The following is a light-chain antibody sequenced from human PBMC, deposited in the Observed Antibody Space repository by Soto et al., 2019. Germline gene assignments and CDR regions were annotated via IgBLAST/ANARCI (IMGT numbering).Light chain of an antibody. CDR1: QSVGSN. Sequence: EIVMTQSPATLSVSPGERATLSCRASQSVGSNLAWYQQKPGQAPRLLIYDASTRATGLPARFSGSGSGTEFTLTISSLQSEDFATYYCQHYNSYSEAFGQGTKVELK. CDR2: DAS. J-gene: IGKJ1*01. V-gene: IGKV3-15*01. CDR3: QHYNSYSEA.